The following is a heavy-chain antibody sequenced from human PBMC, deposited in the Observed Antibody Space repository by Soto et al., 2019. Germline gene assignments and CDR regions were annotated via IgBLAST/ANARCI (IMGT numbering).Heavy chain of an antibody. CDR3: AKIGVADIVVVPAAGGSDY. CDR1: GFTFSSYG. J-gene: IGHJ4*02. Sequence: GGSLRLSCAASGFTFSSYGMHWVRQATGKGLEWVAVISYDGSNKYYADSVKGRFTISRDNSKNTLYLQMNSLRAEDTAVYYCAKIGVADIVVVPAAGGSDYWGQGTLVTVSS. CDR2: ISYDGSNK. D-gene: IGHD2-2*01. V-gene: IGHV3-30*18.